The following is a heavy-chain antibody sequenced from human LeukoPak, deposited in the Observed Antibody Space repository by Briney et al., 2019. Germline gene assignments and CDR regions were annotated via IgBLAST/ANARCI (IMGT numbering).Heavy chain of an antibody. Sequence: SETLSLTCAVYGGSFSGSYWSWIRQPPGKGLEWIGEINHSGSTNYNPSLKSRVTISVDTSKNQFSLKLSSVTAADTAVYYCARAGATDYYYYYGMDVWGQGTTVTVSS. CDR1: GGSFSGSY. J-gene: IGHJ6*02. D-gene: IGHD1-26*01. CDR2: INHSGST. CDR3: ARAGATDYYYYYGMDV. V-gene: IGHV4-34*01.